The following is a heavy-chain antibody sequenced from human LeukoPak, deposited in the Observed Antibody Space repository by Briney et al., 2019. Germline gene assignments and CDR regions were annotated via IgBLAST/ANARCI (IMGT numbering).Heavy chain of an antibody. CDR1: GFTFSSYV. V-gene: IGHV3-23*01. Sequence: PGGSLRLSCAASGFTFSSYVMSWVRQAPGKGLEWVSTISGSGGSTYYADSVKGRFTISRDSSKNTLYLQMNSLRAGDTAVYYCACSSSWYRQGDYWGQGTLVTVSS. D-gene: IGHD6-13*01. CDR3: ACSSSWYRQGDY. J-gene: IGHJ4*02. CDR2: ISGSGGST.